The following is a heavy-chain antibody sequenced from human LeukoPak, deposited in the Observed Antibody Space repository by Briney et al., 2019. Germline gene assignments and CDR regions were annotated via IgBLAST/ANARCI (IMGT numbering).Heavy chain of an antibody. CDR2: ISDSGGSR. Sequence: GGSLRLSCAASGFTFSSYSMNWVRQAPGKGLEWVSGISDSGGSRFYVDSVKGRFIISRDNAKNTLYLQTNSLRAEDTALYYCARSSYSPPWFDPWGQGTLVTVSS. J-gene: IGHJ5*02. CDR1: GFTFSSYS. V-gene: IGHV3-74*01. D-gene: IGHD6-13*01. CDR3: ARSSYSPPWFDP.